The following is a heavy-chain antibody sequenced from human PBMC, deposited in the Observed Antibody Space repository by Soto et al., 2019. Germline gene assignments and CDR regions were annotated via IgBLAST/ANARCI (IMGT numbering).Heavy chain of an antibody. V-gene: IGHV3-23*01. J-gene: IGHJ4*02. Sequence: GGSLRLSCAASGFTFSSYAMSWVRQAPGKGLEWVSAISGSGGSTYYADSVKGRFTISRDNSKNTLYLQMNSLRAEDTAVYYCAKDSVGAGYWLLSGAHFDYWGQGTLVTVSS. CDR2: ISGSGGST. CDR3: AKDSVGAGYWLLSGAHFDY. D-gene: IGHD3-9*01. CDR1: GFTFSSYA.